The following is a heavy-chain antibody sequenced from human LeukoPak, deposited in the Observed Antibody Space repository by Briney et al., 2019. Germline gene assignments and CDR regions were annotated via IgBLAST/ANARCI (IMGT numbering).Heavy chain of an antibody. D-gene: IGHD4-17*01. CDR1: GGSISSSSYY. Sequence: SETLSLTCTVSGGSISSSSYYWGWIRQPPGKGLEWIGSIYYSGSTYYNPSLKSRVTISVDTSKNQFSLKLSSVTAADTAVYYCARDPYGDYHNWFDPWGQGTLVTVSS. V-gene: IGHV4-39*07. J-gene: IGHJ5*02. CDR3: ARDPYGDYHNWFDP. CDR2: IYYSGST.